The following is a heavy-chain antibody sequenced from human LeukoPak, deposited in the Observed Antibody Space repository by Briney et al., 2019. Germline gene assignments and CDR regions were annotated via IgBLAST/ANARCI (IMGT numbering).Heavy chain of an antibody. J-gene: IGHJ6*02. CDR1: GFTFSSYS. V-gene: IGHV3-21*01. CDR3: ARGRYCSSTSCPYGMDV. D-gene: IGHD2-2*01. CDR2: ISSSSSYI. Sequence: GGSLRLSCAASGFTFSSYSMNWVRQAPGKGLEWVSSISSSSSYIYYADSVKGRFTISRDNAKNSLYLQMNSLRAEDTAVYYCARGRYCSSTSCPYGMDVWGQGTTVTVSS.